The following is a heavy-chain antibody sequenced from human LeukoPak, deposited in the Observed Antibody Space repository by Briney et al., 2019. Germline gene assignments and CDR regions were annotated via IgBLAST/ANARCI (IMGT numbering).Heavy chain of an antibody. D-gene: IGHD6-6*01. Sequence: PGGSLRLSCAASGFAFSNYAMNWVRQTPGKGLEWVSTISSGGSSTYYADSVKGRFTISRDNGKNSLYLQMNSLTAEDTAVYYCAREYSSSSGRAFDIWGQGTMVTVSS. J-gene: IGHJ3*02. CDR1: GFAFSNYA. CDR2: ISSGGSST. CDR3: AREYSSSSGRAFDI. V-gene: IGHV3-23*01.